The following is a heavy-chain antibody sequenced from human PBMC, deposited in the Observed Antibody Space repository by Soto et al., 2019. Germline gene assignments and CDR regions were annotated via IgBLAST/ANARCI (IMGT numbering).Heavy chain of an antibody. CDR1: GFTFSSYG. CDR2: IWYDGSNK. J-gene: IGHJ4*02. D-gene: IGHD6-19*01. Sequence: PGGSLRLSCAASGFTFSSYGMHWVRQAPGKGLEWVAVIWYDGSNKYYADSVKGRFPISRDNSKNTLYLQMNSLRAEDTAVYYCARGYSSGWLSFDYFDYWGQGTLVTVSS. CDR3: ARGYSSGWLSFDYFDY. V-gene: IGHV3-33*01.